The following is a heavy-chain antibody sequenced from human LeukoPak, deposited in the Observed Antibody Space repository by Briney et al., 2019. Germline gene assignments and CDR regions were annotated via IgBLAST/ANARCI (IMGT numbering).Heavy chain of an antibody. CDR3: ASESSGWYAIDY. J-gene: IGHJ4*02. D-gene: IGHD6-19*01. V-gene: IGHV4-39*01. CDR2: IYYSGST. Sequence: SETLSLTCTVSGGSISSSSYYWGWIRQPPGKGLKWIGSIYYSGSTYYNPSLKSRVTISVDTSKNQFSLKLSSVTAADTAVYYCASESSGWYAIDYWGQGTLVTVSS. CDR1: GGSISSSSYY.